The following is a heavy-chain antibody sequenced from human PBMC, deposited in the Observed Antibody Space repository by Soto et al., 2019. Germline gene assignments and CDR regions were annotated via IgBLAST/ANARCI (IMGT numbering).Heavy chain of an antibody. J-gene: IGHJ4*02. CDR3: AIYHLELFRFDY. CDR2: ISLYNGNT. V-gene: IGHV1-18*04. Sequence: GPGVKKPGASMKVSCKAYDFSFTSHGISWLRQAPGQGLEWMGWISLYNGNTNYAQQFQGRVTMTTDTSTSTAYMELRSLRSDDTAMYFCAIYHLELFRFDYWGQGTLVTVSS. D-gene: IGHD2-2*01. CDR1: DFSFTSHG.